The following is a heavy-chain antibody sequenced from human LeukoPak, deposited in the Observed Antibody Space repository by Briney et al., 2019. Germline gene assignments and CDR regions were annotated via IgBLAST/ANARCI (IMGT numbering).Heavy chain of an antibody. Sequence: GGSLRLSCKGSGYSFTSYWIGWVHQMPGKGLEWMGIIYPGDSDTRYSPSFQGQVTISADKSISTAYLQWSSLKASDTAMYYCARRITIFGVAPFDYWGQGTLVTVSS. CDR1: GYSFTSYW. J-gene: IGHJ4*02. D-gene: IGHD3-3*01. V-gene: IGHV5-51*07. CDR2: IYPGDSDT. CDR3: ARRITIFGVAPFDY.